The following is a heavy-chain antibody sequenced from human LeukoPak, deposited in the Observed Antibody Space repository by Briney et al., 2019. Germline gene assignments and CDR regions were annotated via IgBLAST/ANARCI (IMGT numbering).Heavy chain of an antibody. CDR2: ISGSGGST. V-gene: IGHV3-23*01. CDR3: AKDSCSSTTCFWDY. CDR1: GFTFSSYA. Sequence: PGGSLRLSCAASGFTFSSYAMSWVRQAPGKGLEWVSAISGSGGSTYYADSVKGRFTISRDNSKNTLYLQMNSLRADDTALYYCAKDSCSSTTCFWDYWGQGTLVTVSS. D-gene: IGHD2-2*01. J-gene: IGHJ4*02.